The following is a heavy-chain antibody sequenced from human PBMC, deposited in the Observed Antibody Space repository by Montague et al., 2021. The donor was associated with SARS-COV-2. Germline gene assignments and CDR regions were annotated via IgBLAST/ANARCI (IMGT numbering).Heavy chain of an antibody. CDR2: NSTRGDN. CDR1: GGSINNDCYS. V-gene: IGHV4-61*09. D-gene: IGHD1-1*01. Sequence: TLSLTCTVSGGSINNDCYSWSCMRQANGKGLKWNGNNSTRGDNYYYPQSRGRVTISTATTKNHLTLTLGSVTAADAAICYCARSGEGGTNWPFDYWGQGTLVTVSS. J-gene: IGHJ4*02. CDR3: ARSGEGGTNWPFDY.